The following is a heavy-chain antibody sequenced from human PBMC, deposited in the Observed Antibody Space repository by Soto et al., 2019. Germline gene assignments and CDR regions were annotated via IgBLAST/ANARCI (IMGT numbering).Heavy chain of an antibody. V-gene: IGHV3-23*01. J-gene: IGHJ6*02. CDR3: AKGAAYSSGWYAYYYYGMDV. Sequence: GGSLRLSCAASGFTFSSYAMSWVRQAPWKGLEWVSAISGSGGSTYYADSVKGRFTISRDNSKNTLYLQMNSLRAEDTAVYYCAKGAAYSSGWYAYYYYGMDVWGQGTTVTVSS. CDR1: GFTFSSYA. D-gene: IGHD6-19*01. CDR2: ISGSGGST.